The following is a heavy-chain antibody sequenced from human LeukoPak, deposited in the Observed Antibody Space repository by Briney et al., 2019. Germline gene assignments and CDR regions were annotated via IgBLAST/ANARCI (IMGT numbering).Heavy chain of an antibody. CDR1: GGTFSSYA. CDR3: ARDLGDIVVVPAAIRDGSGAFDI. J-gene: IGHJ3*02. Sequence: ASVKVSCKASGGTFSSYAISWVRQAPGQGLEWMGGIIPIFGTANYAQKFQGRVTITADESTSTAYMELSSLRSEDTAVYYCARDLGDIVVVPAAIRDGSGAFDIWGQGTMVTVSS. CDR2: IIPIFGTA. V-gene: IGHV1-69*13. D-gene: IGHD2-2*01.